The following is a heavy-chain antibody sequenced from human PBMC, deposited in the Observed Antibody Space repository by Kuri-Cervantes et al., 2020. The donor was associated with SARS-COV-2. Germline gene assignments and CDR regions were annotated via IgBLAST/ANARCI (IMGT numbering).Heavy chain of an antibody. CDR1: GFTLSRHW. D-gene: IGHD5-12*01. CDR2: IKQDGSET. V-gene: IGHV3-7*01. CDR3: ASVGALRPYDAFDI. J-gene: IGHJ3*02. Sequence: GESLKISCVASGFTLSRHWMSWVRQAPGKGLEWVGNIKQDGSETYYVDSVKGRFTISRDNAKNSLYLHMNRLRGEGTAVYSCASVGALRPYDAFDIWGQGTMVT.